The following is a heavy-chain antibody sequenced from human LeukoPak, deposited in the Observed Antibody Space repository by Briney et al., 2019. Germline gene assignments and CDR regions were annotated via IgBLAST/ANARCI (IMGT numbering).Heavy chain of an antibody. CDR3: ARHPSPQQLVLLGAFDI. CDR1: GYTFTSYD. CDR2: MNPNSGNT. D-gene: IGHD6-13*01. V-gene: IGHV1-8*01. J-gene: IGHJ3*02. Sequence: GASVKVSCKASGYTFTSYDINWVRQATGQGLEWMGWMNPNSGNTGYAQKFQGRVTMTRNTSMSTAYMELSSLRSEDTAVYYCARHPSPQQLVLLGAFDIWGQGTMVTVSS.